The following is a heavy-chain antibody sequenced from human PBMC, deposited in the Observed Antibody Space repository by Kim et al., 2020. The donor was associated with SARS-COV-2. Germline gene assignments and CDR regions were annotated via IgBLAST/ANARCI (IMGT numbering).Heavy chain of an antibody. V-gene: IGHV1-69*13. D-gene: IGHD6-19*01. CDR3: ARDSGWTNELYYYYGMDV. J-gene: IGHJ6*02. Sequence: SVKVSCKASGGTFSSYAISWVRQAPGQGLEWMGGIIPIFGTANYAQKFQGRVTITADESTSTAYMELSSLRSEDTAVYYCARDSGWTNELYYYYGMDVWGQGTTVTVSS. CDR1: GGTFSSYA. CDR2: IIPIFGTA.